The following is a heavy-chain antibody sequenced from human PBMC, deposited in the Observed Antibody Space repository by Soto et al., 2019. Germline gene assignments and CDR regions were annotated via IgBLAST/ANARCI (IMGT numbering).Heavy chain of an antibody. D-gene: IGHD1-26*01. CDR3: ARYVGATTGFYY. V-gene: IGHV4-34*01. Sequence: SETLSLTCAVYGGSFSGYYWTWIRQPPGTGLEWIGEINHSGSTNYNPSLKSRVTISVDTSKNQFSLKLTSVTAADTAVYYFARYVGATTGFYYWGQGSLVTVSS. CDR2: INHSGST. J-gene: IGHJ4*02. CDR1: GGSFSGYY.